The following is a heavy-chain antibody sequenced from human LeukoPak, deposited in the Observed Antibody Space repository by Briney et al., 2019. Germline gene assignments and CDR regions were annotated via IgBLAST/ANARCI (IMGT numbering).Heavy chain of an antibody. CDR1: GGSTSSSSYY. J-gene: IGHJ4*02. CDR3: ARQNRHLAVAGSTDY. V-gene: IGHV4-39*01. D-gene: IGHD6-19*01. Sequence: SETLSLTCTISGGSTSSSSYYWGWIRQPPGKGLEWIGSIYYSGSTYYNPSLKSRVTISVDTSKNQFSLKLSSVTAADTAVYYCARQNRHLAVAGSTDYWGQGTLVTVSS. CDR2: IYYSGST.